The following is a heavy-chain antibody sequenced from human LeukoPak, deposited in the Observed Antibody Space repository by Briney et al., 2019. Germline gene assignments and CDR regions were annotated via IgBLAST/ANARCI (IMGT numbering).Heavy chain of an antibody. CDR2: LWFDGSHQ. CDR3: PRHGNYFD. D-gene: IGHD5-24*01. CDR1: GFTFRTYG. V-gene: IGHV3-33*01. J-gene: IGHJ3*02. Sequence: SGGCLRLSCAASGFTFRTYGMHCVRHTPGKGLGGVAFLWFDGSHQYYADSVRGRFIISRDNSNNTLYMQMNSLRAADTAVYYCPRHGNYFD.